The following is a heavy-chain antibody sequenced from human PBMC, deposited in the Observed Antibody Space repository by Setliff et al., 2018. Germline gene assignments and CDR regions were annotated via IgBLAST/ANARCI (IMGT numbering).Heavy chain of an antibody. V-gene: IGHV4-38-2*01. CDR2: ILFSGDT. Sequence: PSETLSLTCAVSGYSISSGFSWVWIRQSPGKGLEWIGRILFSGDTYYNPSLNSRVTISADTSKNQFSLNLSSVTAADTAVYYCARGRMRGSCSGPSCTFDPFDIWGQGTPVTVSS. J-gene: IGHJ3*02. D-gene: IGHD2-2*01. CDR3: ARGRMRGSCSGPSCTFDPFDI. CDR1: GYSISSGFS.